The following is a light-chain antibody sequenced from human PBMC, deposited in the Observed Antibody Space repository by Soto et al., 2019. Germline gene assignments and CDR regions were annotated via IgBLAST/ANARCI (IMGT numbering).Light chain of an antibody. CDR2: QND. CDR1: RSNVLSNY. CDR3: ATWDDSLNAVV. J-gene: IGLJ2*01. Sequence: QSVLTQPPSVSAAPGQKVTISCSGSRSNVLSNYVSWYRHLPGTAPKFLIYQNDKRASGIPGRFAASKSGMSATLDITGLQTGDEAYYYCATWDDSLNAVVFGGGTKLTVL. V-gene: IGLV1-51*01.